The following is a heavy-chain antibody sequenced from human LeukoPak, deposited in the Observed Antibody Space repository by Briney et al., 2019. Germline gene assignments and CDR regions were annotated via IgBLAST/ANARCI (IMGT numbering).Heavy chain of an antibody. Sequence: GGSLRLSCAASGFTVSSNYMSWVRQAPGKGLEWVANVKQDGGEKHYIDSVKGRFTISRDNAENSIYLQMSSLRAEDTAIYYCAREIAVAGSFFHPWGQGTLVTVSS. D-gene: IGHD6-19*01. CDR3: AREIAVAGSFFHP. CDR2: VKQDGGEK. V-gene: IGHV3-7*01. CDR1: GFTVSSNY. J-gene: IGHJ5*02.